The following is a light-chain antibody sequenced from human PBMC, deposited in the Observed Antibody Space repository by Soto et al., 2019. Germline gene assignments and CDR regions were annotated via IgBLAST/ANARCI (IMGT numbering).Light chain of an antibody. CDR1: QSVSSSY. CDR2: GTS. J-gene: IGKJ5*01. CDR3: QQYDSSPST. V-gene: IGKV3-20*01. Sequence: EIVLTQSPGTLSLSPGERATLSCRASQSVSSSYLAWYQQKPGQTPRLLIYGTSSRATGIPDRFSGSGSGTDFTLTISRLEPEDFAVYYCQQYDSSPSTFGQGTRLEMK.